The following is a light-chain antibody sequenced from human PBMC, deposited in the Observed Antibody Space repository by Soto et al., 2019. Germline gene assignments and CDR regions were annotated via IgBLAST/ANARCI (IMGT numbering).Light chain of an antibody. CDR1: QSISNH. J-gene: IGKJ2*01. Sequence: EIVMTQSPVTLSVSPGERATLSCRASQSISNHLAWYQQKPGQAPRLLIHGASTRATGIPARFSGSGSGTEFPPTISSLQSEDFAVYYCQQYNNWPPRTFGQGTKLEIK. CDR2: GAS. CDR3: QQYNNWPPRT. V-gene: IGKV3-15*01.